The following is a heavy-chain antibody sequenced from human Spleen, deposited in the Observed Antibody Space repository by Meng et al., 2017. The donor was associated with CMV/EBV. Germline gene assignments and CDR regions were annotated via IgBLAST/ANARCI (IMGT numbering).Heavy chain of an antibody. Sequence: ASVKVSCKASGYNFIDYYMFWVRQAPGQGLEWMGWINPNTGDTNNAQKFQGRVTMTWDTSIGTAYMELRRLRYDDTAVYYCARTGGNIAARPGDYYYGRDVWGQGTSVTVSS. V-gene: IGHV1-2*02. CDR2: INPNTGDT. CDR3: ARTGGNIAARPGDYYYGRDV. D-gene: IGHD6-6*01. CDR1: GYNFIDYY. J-gene: IGHJ6*02.